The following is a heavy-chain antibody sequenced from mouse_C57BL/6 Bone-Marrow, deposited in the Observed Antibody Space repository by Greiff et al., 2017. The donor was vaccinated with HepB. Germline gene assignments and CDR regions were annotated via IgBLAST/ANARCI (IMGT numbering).Heavy chain of an antibody. CDR3: ARGDGYYGGFAY. J-gene: IGHJ3*01. Sequence: QVQLQQSGPGLVAPSQCLSITCTVSGFSLTSYAISWVRQPPGKGLEWLGVIWTGGGTNYNSALKSRLSISKDNSKSQVFLKMNSLQTDDTARYYCARGDGYYGGFAYWGQGTLVTVSA. D-gene: IGHD2-3*01. CDR2: IWTGGGT. V-gene: IGHV2-9-1*01. CDR1: GFSLTSYA.